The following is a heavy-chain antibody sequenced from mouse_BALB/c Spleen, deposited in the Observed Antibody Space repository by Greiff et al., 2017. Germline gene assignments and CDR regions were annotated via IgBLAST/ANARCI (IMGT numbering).Heavy chain of an antibody. D-gene: IGHD2-2*01. Sequence: EVKLVESGPSLVKPSQTLSLTCSVTGDSITSGYWNWIRKFPGNKLEYMGYISYSGSTYYNPSLKSRISITRDTSKNQYYLQLNSVTTEDTATYYCARYMGYDRAWFAYWGQGTLVTVSA. CDR2: ISYSGST. CDR1: GDSITSGY. V-gene: IGHV3-8*02. CDR3: ARYMGYDRAWFAY. J-gene: IGHJ3*01.